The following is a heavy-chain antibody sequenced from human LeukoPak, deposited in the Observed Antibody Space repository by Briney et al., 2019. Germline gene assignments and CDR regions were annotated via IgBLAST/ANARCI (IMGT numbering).Heavy chain of an antibody. J-gene: IGHJ4*02. Sequence: PSETLSLTCAVSGGSISSSNWWSWVRQPPGQGLEWIGEIYHSGSTNYNPSLKSRVTISVDKSKKQFSLKLSSVTAADTAVYYCARSPRYGSGYFDYWGQGTLVTVSS. CDR1: GGSISSSNW. CDR3: ARSPRYGSGYFDY. CDR2: IYHSGST. V-gene: IGHV4-4*02. D-gene: IGHD3-10*01.